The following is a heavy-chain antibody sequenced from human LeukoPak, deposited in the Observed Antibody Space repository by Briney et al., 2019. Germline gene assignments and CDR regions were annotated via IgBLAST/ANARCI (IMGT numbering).Heavy chain of an antibody. Sequence: PGRSLRLSCAASGFTFSSYGMHWVRQAPGKGLEWVAVISYDGSNKYYADSVKGRFTISRDNSNNTLYLQMNSLRAEDTAVYYCAKDPGRSEWELLNAFDIWGQGTMVTVSS. CDR3: AKDPGRSEWELLNAFDI. CDR2: ISYDGSNK. CDR1: GFTFSSYG. V-gene: IGHV3-30*18. D-gene: IGHD1-26*01. J-gene: IGHJ3*02.